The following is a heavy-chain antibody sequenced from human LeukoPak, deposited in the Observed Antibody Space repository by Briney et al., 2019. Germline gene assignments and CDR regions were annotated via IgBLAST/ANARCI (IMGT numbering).Heavy chain of an antibody. J-gene: IGHJ4*02. V-gene: IGHV3-74*01. CDR2: NSTDGSIT. CDR1: GFTFSNYW. Sequence: GGSLRLSCAASGFTFSNYWMHWVRQAPGKGLVWVSRNSTDGSITSYADSVKGRVTISRDNAKNIVYLQMNTLRAEDTAVYYCARGGGYRYGSVDYWGLGTLVTVSS. D-gene: IGHD5-18*01. CDR3: ARGGGYRYGSVDY.